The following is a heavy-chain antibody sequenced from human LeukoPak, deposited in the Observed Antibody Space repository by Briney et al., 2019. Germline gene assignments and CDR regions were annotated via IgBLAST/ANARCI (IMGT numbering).Heavy chain of an antibody. J-gene: IGHJ4*02. V-gene: IGHV1-69*05. D-gene: IGHD3-10*01. CDR1: GGTFSSYA. Sequence: SVRVSCKASGGTFSSYAISWVRQAPGQGLEWMGGISPIFGTANYAQKFQGRVTITTDESTSTAYMELSSLRSEDTAVYYCAVLIGWFGEYRDYWGQGTLVTVSS. CDR2: ISPIFGTA. CDR3: AVLIGWFGEYRDY.